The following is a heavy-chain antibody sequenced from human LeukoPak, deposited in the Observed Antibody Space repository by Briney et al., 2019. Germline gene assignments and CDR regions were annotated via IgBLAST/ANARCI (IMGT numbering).Heavy chain of an antibody. J-gene: IGHJ4*02. CDR3: ARFSSNWHAVDY. V-gene: IGHV3-23*01. D-gene: IGHD6-13*01. CDR1: GFTFSGYA. CDR2: INAFGART. Sequence: PGGSLRLSCEASGFTFSGYAMSWVRQAPGKGLEWVSSINAFGARTYYADSVKGRLTISRDNAKNTLYLQMNSLRVEDTAVYFCARFSSNWHAVDYWGQGTLVTVSS.